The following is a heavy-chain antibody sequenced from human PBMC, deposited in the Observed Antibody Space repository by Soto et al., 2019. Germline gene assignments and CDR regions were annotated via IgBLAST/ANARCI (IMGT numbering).Heavy chain of an antibody. CDR2: ISYDGSNK. CDR3: AASPHYYYYGMDV. J-gene: IGHJ6*02. CDR1: GFTFSSIA. Sequence: PGGSLRLSCAASGFTFSSIAMHWVRQAPGKGLEWVAVISYDGSNKYYADSVRGRFTISRDNSKNTLYLQMNSLRADDTAVYYCAASPHYYYYGMDVSGQGTTVTVSS. V-gene: IGHV3-30-3*01.